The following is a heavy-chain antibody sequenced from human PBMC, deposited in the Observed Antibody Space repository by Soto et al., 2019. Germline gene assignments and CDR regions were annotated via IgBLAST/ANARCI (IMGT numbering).Heavy chain of an antibody. V-gene: IGHV1-3*01. CDR1: GYTFTSYA. D-gene: IGHD4-17*01. CDR2: INAGNGNT. CDR3: AREADDYGDYVIDY. J-gene: IGHJ4*02. Sequence: QVQLVQSGAEVKKPGASVKVSCKASGYTFTSYAMHWVRQAPGQRLEWMGWINAGNGNTKYSQKFQGRVTITRDTSASTAYMELSSLRSEDTAVYYCAREADDYGDYVIDYWGQGTLVTVSS.